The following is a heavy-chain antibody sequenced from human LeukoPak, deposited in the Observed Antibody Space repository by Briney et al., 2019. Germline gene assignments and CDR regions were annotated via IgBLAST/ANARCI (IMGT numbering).Heavy chain of an antibody. CDR3: ARDRRLLLLDYYYGMDV. Sequence: SETLSLTCTVSGGSVSSGSYYWSWIRQPPGKGLEWIGYIYYSGSTNYNPSLKSRVTISVDTSKNQFSLKLSSVTAADTAVYYCARDRRLLLLDYYYGMDVWGQGTTVTVPS. V-gene: IGHV4-61*01. J-gene: IGHJ6*02. D-gene: IGHD2-15*01. CDR1: GGSVSSGSYY. CDR2: IYYSGST.